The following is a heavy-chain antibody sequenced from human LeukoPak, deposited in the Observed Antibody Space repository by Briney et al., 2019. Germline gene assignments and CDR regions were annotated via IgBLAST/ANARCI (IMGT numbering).Heavy chain of an antibody. D-gene: IGHD6-19*01. CDR3: AKRDRMYTSGSYYFDY. CDR2: IRYDGGNR. V-gene: IGHV3-30*02. J-gene: IGHJ4*02. Sequence: QPGGSLRLSCAASGFTFSSYGMHWVRQAPGKGLEWVTFIRYDGGNRYYADSVKGRLTISRDNSKNTLYLQMNSLRAEDTAVYYCAKRDRMYTSGSYYFDYWGQGTLVTVSS. CDR1: GFTFSSYG.